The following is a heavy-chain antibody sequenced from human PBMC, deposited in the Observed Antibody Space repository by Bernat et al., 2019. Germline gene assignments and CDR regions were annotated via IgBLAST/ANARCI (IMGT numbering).Heavy chain of an antibody. Sequence: QITLKESGPTLVKPTQTLTLTCTFSGFSLSTSGVGVGWIRQPPGKALEWLAVIYWDDDKRYSPSLRSRLTITKDTSKNQVVLTMTNMDPVDTATYYCAHRQVGNTWHGPNFEYWGQGTLVTVSS. CDR3: AHRQVGNTWHGPNFEY. V-gene: IGHV2-5*02. J-gene: IGHJ4*02. CDR1: GFSLSTSGVG. D-gene: IGHD1-26*01. CDR2: IYWDDDK.